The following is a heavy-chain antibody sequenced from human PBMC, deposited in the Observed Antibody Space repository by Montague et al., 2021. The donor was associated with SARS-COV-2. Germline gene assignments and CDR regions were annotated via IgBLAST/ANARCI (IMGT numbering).Heavy chain of an antibody. V-gene: IGHV4-38-2*02. CDR2: IYHSGST. J-gene: IGHJ4*02. CDR1: GYSISSGYY. CDR3: ARSQDCSTTSCHFDY. D-gene: IGHD2-2*01. Sequence: SETLSLTCTVSGYSISSGYYWGWIRQPPGKGLEWIGSIYHSGSTXXNPSLKSRVTISVDTSKNQFSLKLSSVTAADTAVYYGARSQDCSTTSCHFDYWGQGTLVTVSS.